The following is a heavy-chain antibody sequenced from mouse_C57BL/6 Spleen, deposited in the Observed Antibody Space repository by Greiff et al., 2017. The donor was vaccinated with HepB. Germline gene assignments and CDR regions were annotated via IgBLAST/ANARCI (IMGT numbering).Heavy chain of an antibody. Sequence: QVQLQQSGAELVRPGASVKLSCKASGYTFTDYYINWVKQRPGQGLEWIARIYPGSGNTYYNEKFKGKATLTAEKSSSTAYMQLSSLTSEDSAVYFCARNPLYYYGSSYVWYFDVWGTGTTVTVSS. D-gene: IGHD1-1*01. V-gene: IGHV1-76*01. CDR1: GYTFTDYY. J-gene: IGHJ1*03. CDR3: ARNPLYYYGSSYVWYFDV. CDR2: IYPGSGNT.